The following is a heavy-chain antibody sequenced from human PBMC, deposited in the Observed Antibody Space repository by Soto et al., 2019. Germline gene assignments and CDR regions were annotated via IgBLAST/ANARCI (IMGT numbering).Heavy chain of an antibody. J-gene: IGHJ6*02. Sequence: QVQLVQSGAEVKKPGSSVKVSCKASGGTFSSYTISWVRQAPGQGLEWMGRIIPILGIANYAQKFQGRVTXNADKSTSTAYMELSSLRSEDTAVYYCARDAAGMDVWGQGTTVTVSS. CDR3: ARDAAGMDV. D-gene: IGHD6-25*01. CDR1: GGTFSSYT. CDR2: IIPILGIA. V-gene: IGHV1-69*08.